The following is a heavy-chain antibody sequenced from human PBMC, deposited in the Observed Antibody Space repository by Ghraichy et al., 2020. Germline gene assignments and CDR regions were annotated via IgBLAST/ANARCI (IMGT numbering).Heavy chain of an antibody. CDR2: IYWDDDK. D-gene: IGHD3-3*01. CDR3: ALTYYDFREGVPTTFDY. V-gene: IGHV2-5*02. J-gene: IGHJ4*02. Sequence: SGPTLVKPTQTLTLTCTFSGFSLSTSGVGVGWIRQPPGKALEWLALIYWDDDKRYSPSLKSRLTITKDTSKNQVVLTMTNMDPVDTATYYCALTYYDFREGVPTTFDYWGQGTLVTVSS. CDR1: GFSLSTSGVG.